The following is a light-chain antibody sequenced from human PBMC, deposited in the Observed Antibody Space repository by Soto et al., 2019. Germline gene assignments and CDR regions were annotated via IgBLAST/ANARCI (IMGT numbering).Light chain of an antibody. CDR3: QLAHSFPVT. J-gene: IGKJ5*01. CDR2: AAS. V-gene: IGKV1-12*01. Sequence: DIQMTQSPSSVSAAVGDRVTITCRASQGISSWLAWYQQQPGRAPKLLIYAASTLQRGVPSRFSGSGSGTDFSLTISSLQPEDFATYYCQLAHSFPVTFGQGTRLEI. CDR1: QGISSW.